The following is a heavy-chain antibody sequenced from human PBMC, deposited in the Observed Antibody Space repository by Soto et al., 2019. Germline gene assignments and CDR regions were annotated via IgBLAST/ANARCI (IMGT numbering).Heavy chain of an antibody. CDR1: GGTFSSYA. V-gene: IGHV1-69*01. CDR3: ARDRIAGSKYYYGMDV. J-gene: IGHJ6*02. D-gene: IGHD6-13*01. CDR2: IIPIFGTE. Sequence: QVQLVQSGAEVKKPGSSVRVSCKASGGTFSSYAISWVRQAPGQGLEWMGGIIPIFGTENYAQKFQGRVTITAEESTSTVYMERRRLRSEDTAVYYCARDRIAGSKYYYGMDVWGQGTTVTVSS.